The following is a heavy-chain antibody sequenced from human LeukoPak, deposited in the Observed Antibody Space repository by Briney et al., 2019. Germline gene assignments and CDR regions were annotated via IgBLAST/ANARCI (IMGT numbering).Heavy chain of an antibody. CDR3: ARGDDLSTGHYWFDP. J-gene: IGHJ5*02. Sequence: ASVKVSCKASRYTFSDYYMHWVRQAPGQGLEWMGWINPNSGGTNYAQKFQGRVTMTRDTSISTVYMELNRLRSDDTAVYYCARGDDLSTGHYWFDPWGQGTLVTVSS. CDR2: INPNSGGT. V-gene: IGHV1-2*02. CDR1: RYTFSDYY. D-gene: IGHD3-22*01.